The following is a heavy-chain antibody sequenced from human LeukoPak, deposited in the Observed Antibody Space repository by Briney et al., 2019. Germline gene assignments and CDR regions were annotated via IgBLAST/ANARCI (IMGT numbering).Heavy chain of an antibody. CDR2: IDHRGDT. D-gene: IGHD5-24*01. CDR1: GDSFSRFY. Sequence: SETLSLTCAVYGDSFSRFYWSWIRQSPGKGLEWIAEIDHRGDTNYNPSVKSRVTVSVDTSKNQFSLKVRSLSAADTAVYYCARGATISETGYFDFWGQGTLVTVSS. CDR3: ARGATISETGYFDF. V-gene: IGHV4-34*01. J-gene: IGHJ4*03.